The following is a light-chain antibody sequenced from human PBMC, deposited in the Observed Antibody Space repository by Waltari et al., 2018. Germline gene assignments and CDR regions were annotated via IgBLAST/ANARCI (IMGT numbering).Light chain of an antibody. V-gene: IGKV1-39*01. CDR3: QQSSNIPHT. Sequence: DIQMTQSPSSLSASVGDRVTITCRASQSITTYLNWFQQKPGEAPKLLIYAASSLQVGVPSRFSGSGSGTDFTLTISSLKPEDFATYYCQQSSNIPHTFGQGTKLEI. CDR1: QSITTY. CDR2: AAS. J-gene: IGKJ2*01.